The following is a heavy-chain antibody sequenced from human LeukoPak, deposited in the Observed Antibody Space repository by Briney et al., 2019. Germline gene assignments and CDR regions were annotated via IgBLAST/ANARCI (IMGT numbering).Heavy chain of an antibody. CDR3: ARARDGSGYFSHT. V-gene: IGHV1-2*02. J-gene: IGHJ5*02. D-gene: IGHD3-22*01. CDR2: INPNSGGT. CDR1: GYFLTGYY. Sequence: ASVKVSCKASGYFLTGYYVHWVRQAPGQGLEWMAWINPNSGGTDLAQKFQGGVTVTRDTSINTAYMELTGLTSDDTAYYYCARARDGSGYFSHTWGQGTLVTVSS.